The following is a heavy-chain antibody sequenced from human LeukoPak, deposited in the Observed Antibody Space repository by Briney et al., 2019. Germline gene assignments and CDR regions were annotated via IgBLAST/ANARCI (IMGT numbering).Heavy chain of an antibody. CDR2: VYDRGGT. Sequence: SETLSLTCTVSGDFISRYYWSWIRQTPGKGLEWIGYVYDRGGTNNNPSLKSRAIISADTSKNQFSLKVTSVTAADTAVYYCARASDSGDWHLGYWGQGTLVTVSS. J-gene: IGHJ4*02. CDR1: GDFISRYY. CDR3: ARASDSGDWHLGY. D-gene: IGHD2-21*02. V-gene: IGHV4-59*01.